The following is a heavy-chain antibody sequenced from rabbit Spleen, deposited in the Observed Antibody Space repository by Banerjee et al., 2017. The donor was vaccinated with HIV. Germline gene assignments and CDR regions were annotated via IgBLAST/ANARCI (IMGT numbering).Heavy chain of an antibody. Sequence: QEQLVESGGGLVKPEGSLTLTCKASGFSFNDDYVMCWVRQSPGKGLKWIGFIRVGSSGSTYYPSWAKGRFTISQTSSTTVTLQMTSLTVADTATYFCAREFDATSGGYSDLNWWGPGTLVTVS. CDR3: AREFDATSGGYSDLNW. V-gene: IGHV1S45*01. J-gene: IGHJ4*01. CDR2: IRVGSSGST. D-gene: IGHD7-1*01. CDR1: GFSFNDDYV.